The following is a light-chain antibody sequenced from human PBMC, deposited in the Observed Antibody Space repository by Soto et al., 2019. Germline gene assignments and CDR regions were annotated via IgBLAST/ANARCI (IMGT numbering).Light chain of an antibody. CDR3: QKYNSAPLN. Sequence: DIQMTQSPSSLSASLGDRVTITCRSSQGIGIYLAWFQQRPGKVPKLLIYAASTLQSGVPSRFSGSGSGTDFTLTISSLQPEDVATYYCQKYNSAPLNFDGGTRVEIK. V-gene: IGKV1-27*01. CDR2: AAS. CDR1: QGIGIY. J-gene: IGKJ4*01.